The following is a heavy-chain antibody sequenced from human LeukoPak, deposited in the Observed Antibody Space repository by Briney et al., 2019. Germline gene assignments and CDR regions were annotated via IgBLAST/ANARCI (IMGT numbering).Heavy chain of an antibody. CDR3: ARLFSPRVGATVHFDY. J-gene: IGHJ4*02. D-gene: IGHD1-26*01. Sequence: GASVKVSCKASGYTFTGYYMHWVRQAPGQGLEWMGRIIPILGIANYAQKFQGRVTITADKSTSTAYMELSSLRSEDTAVYYCARLFSPRVGATVHFDYWGQGTLVTVSS. V-gene: IGHV1-69*02. CDR2: IIPILGIA. CDR1: GYTFTGYY.